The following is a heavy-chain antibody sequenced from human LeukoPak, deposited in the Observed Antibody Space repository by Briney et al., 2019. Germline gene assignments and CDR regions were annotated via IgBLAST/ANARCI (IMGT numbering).Heavy chain of an antibody. Sequence: SETLSLTCTVSGGSISSYYWSWIRQPPGKGLEWIGYIYYSGSTNYNPSLKSRVTISVGTSKNQFSLKLSSVTAADTAVYYCARLAVEMAYYYGMDVWGQGTTVTVSS. J-gene: IGHJ6*02. CDR1: GGSISSYY. D-gene: IGHD5-24*01. CDR2: IYYSGST. V-gene: IGHV4-59*08. CDR3: ARLAVEMAYYYGMDV.